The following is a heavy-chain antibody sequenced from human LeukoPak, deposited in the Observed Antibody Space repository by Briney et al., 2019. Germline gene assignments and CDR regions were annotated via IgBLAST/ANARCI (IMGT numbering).Heavy chain of an antibody. CDR2: IKQDGSEK. CDR1: GFIFSSYW. J-gene: IGHJ4*02. V-gene: IGHV3-7*03. CDR3: ARAMGSGWFDEDC. Sequence: GGSLRLSCAASGFIFSSYWMSWVRQAPGKGLEWVANIKQDGSEKYYVDSVKGRFTVSRDNAKNSLYLQMNSLRTEDTAVYYCARAMGSGWFDEDCWGQGTLVTVSS. D-gene: IGHD6-19*01.